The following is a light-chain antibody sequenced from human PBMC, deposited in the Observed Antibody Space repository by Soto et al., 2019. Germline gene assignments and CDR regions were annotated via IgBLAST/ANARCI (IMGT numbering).Light chain of an antibody. J-gene: IGLJ1*01. CDR1: SSDVGGYNY. V-gene: IGLV2-14*01. Sequence: QSALTQPASVSGSPGQSITISCTGTSSDVGGYNYVSWYQQHPGKAPKLMIYEVSNRPPGVSNRFSGSKSGNTASLTISGLQAEDEADYYCSSYTSSSLGVFGTGTKVTVL. CDR3: SSYTSSSLGV. CDR2: EVS.